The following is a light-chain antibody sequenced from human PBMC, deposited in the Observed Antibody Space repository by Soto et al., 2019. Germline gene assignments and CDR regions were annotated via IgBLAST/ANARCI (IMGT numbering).Light chain of an antibody. V-gene: IGKV1-39*01. CDR1: QSISSY. CDR2: AAS. Sequence: IQMTQSPSSLSASVGGRVTITCRASQSISSYLNWYQQKPGKAPKLLIYAASSLQSGVPSRFSGSGSGTDFTLTISSLQPEDFATYYCQQSYSTTITFGQGTRLEIK. J-gene: IGKJ5*01. CDR3: QQSYSTTIT.